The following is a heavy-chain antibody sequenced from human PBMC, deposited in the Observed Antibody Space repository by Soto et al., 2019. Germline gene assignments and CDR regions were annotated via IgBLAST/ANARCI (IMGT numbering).Heavy chain of an antibody. CDR1: GGSFTSYS. Sequence: QVQLVQSGAELKKPGYSVKVSCEASGGSFTSYSFTWVRQAPGQGLEWMGRIIPIQGKANYALKFQDRVMITADRSTRTVYMELTSMRPEDTAVYFCAKSLLFVYHGYMDVWGKGTTVTVSS. J-gene: IGHJ6*03. D-gene: IGHD2-2*01. CDR2: IIPIQGKA. CDR3: AKSLLFVYHGYMDV. V-gene: IGHV1-69*02.